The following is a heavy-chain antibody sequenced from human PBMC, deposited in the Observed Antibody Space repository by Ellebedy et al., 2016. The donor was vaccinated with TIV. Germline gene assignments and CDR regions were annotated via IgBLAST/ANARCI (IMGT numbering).Heavy chain of an antibody. J-gene: IGHJ4*02. CDR3: WALPEGSDSYFDY. V-gene: IGHV4-39*01. D-gene: IGHD2-21*02. CDR1: GGSIIRNSFY. CDR2: ISNSGSA. Sequence: SETLSLTXTVAGGSIIRNSFYWGWLRQPPGKGLEWIGSISNSGSAYSNPSLKSRLTISVDTSKNQFSLKLNSVTTVDTAVYYCWALPEGSDSYFDYWGQGILVTVSS.